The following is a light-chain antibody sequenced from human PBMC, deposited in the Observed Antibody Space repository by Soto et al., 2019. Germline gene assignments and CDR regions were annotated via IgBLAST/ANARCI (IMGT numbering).Light chain of an antibody. CDR1: QGISNY. CDR2: TSS. V-gene: IGKV1-27*01. Sequence: DIQMTQSPSTLSASVGDRVTITCRASQGISNYLSWYQQKPGKVPKLLIYTSSTLQSGVPSRFSGSGSGKDFTLTITSLKPEDVATYYCQKHDDDPLTLGGGTKVDIK. CDR3: QKHDDDPLT. J-gene: IGKJ4*01.